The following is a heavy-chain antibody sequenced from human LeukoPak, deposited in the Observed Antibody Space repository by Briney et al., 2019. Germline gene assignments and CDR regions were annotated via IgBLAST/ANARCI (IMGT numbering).Heavy chain of an antibody. CDR1: GFIFSNFE. V-gene: IGHV3-48*03. CDR2: INSGATSE. CDR3: ARVICTGGSCFQNDY. J-gene: IGHJ4*02. Sequence: GGSLRLSCTASGFIFSNFEMNWVRQSPGKGMQWVAYINSGATSEYYADSVKGRFTISRDNAKNSLYLQMNSLGVQDTAIYYCARVICTGGSCFQNDYWGQGTLVTVSS. D-gene: IGHD2-8*02.